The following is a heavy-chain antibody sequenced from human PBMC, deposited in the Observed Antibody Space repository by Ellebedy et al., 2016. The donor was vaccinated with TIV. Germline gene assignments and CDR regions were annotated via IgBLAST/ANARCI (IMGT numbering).Heavy chain of an antibody. V-gene: IGHV5-10-1*04. CDR2: IDPSDSYT. J-gene: IGHJ4*02. D-gene: IGHD2-21*02. Sequence: GESLKISXKGSGYSFTSYWISWVRQMPGKGLEWMGRIDPSDSYTNYSPSFQGQVTISADKSISTAYLQWSSLKASDTAIYYCARGSVTGPASFDYWGQGTLVTVSS. CDR1: GYSFTSYW. CDR3: ARGSVTGPASFDY.